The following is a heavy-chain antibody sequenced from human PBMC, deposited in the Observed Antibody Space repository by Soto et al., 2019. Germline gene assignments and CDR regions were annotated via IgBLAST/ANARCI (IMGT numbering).Heavy chain of an antibody. CDR3: ARDFEAYCGGDCYPPFDY. CDR1: GFTFSSYG. Sequence: QVQLVESGGGVVQPGRSLRLSCAASGFTFSSYGVHWVRQAPGKGLEWVAVIWYDGSNKYYADSVKGRFTISRDNSKNTRYLQMNSLRAEDTAVYYCARDFEAYCGGDCYPPFDYWGQGTLVTVSS. D-gene: IGHD2-21*02. CDR2: IWYDGSNK. V-gene: IGHV3-33*01. J-gene: IGHJ4*02.